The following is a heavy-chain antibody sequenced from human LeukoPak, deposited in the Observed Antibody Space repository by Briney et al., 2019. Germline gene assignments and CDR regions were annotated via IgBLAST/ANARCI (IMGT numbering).Heavy chain of an antibody. CDR1: GFTFSSYS. J-gene: IGHJ4*02. CDR2: ISSSSSSTI. CDR3: ARDEGIVVVPAAVIFDY. D-gene: IGHD2-2*01. V-gene: IGHV3-48*01. Sequence: PGGSLRLSCAASGFTFSSYSMNWVRQAPGKGLEWVSYISSSSSSTIYYADSVKGRFTISRDNAKNSLYLQMNSLRAEDTAVYYCARDEGIVVVPAAVIFDYWGQGTLVTVSS.